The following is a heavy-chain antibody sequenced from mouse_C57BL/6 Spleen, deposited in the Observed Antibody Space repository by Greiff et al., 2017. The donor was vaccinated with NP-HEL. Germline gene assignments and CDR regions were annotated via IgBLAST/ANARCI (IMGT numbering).Heavy chain of an antibody. V-gene: IGHV1-18*01. CDR1: GYTFTDYN. Sequence: EVQLKESGPELVKPGASVKIPCKASGYTFTDYNMDWVKQSHGKSLEWIGDINPNNGGTIYNQKFKGKATLTVDKSSSTAYMELRSLTSEDTAVYYCARGVLLRYQYFDYWGQGTTLTVSS. CDR3: ARGVLLRYQYFDY. J-gene: IGHJ2*01. CDR2: INPNNGGT. D-gene: IGHD1-1*01.